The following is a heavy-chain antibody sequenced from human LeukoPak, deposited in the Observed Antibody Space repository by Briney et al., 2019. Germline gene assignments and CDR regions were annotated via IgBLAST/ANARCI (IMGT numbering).Heavy chain of an antibody. CDR1: GYTFTGYY. V-gene: IGHV1-2*06. J-gene: IGHJ4*02. D-gene: IGHD6-19*01. Sequence: GASVKVSCKASGYTFTGYYMHWVRQAPGQGLEWMGRINPNSGGTNYAQKFQGRVTMTRDTSISTAYMELSRLRSDDTAVYYCARASSGWYFLDHWGQGTLVTVSS. CDR2: INPNSGGT. CDR3: ARASSGWYFLDH.